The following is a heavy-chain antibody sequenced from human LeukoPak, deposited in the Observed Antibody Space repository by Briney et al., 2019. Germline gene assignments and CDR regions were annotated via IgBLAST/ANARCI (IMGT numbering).Heavy chain of an antibody. CDR3: GRSADTVTIDY. J-gene: IGHJ4*02. V-gene: IGHV4-59*01. CDR2: IYYSGST. CDR1: GGSISSYY. Sequence: PSETLSLTCTVSGGSISSYYWSWIRQPPGKGLEWIGYIYYSGSTNYNPSLKSRVTISVDTSKNQFSLKLSSVTAADTAVYYCGRSADTVTIDYWGQGTLVTVSS. D-gene: IGHD4-17*01.